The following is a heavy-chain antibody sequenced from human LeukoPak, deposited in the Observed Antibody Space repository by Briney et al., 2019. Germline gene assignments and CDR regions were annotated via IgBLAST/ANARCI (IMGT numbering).Heavy chain of an antibody. CDR1: GGSFSGYY. D-gene: IGHD2-15*01. J-gene: IGHJ4*02. CDR2: INHSGST. V-gene: IGHV4-34*01. CDR3: ARGRILRLIDY. Sequence: SETLSLTCAVYGGSFSGYYWSWIRQPPGKGLEWIGEINHSGSTNYNPSLKSRVTISVDTSKNQFSLKLSSVTAADTAVYYCARGRILRLIDYWGQGTLVTASS.